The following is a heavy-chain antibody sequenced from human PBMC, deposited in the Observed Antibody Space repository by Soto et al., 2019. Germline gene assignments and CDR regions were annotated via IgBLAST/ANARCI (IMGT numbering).Heavy chain of an antibody. CDR1: GGSLSSGDYY. Sequence: QVQLQESGPGLVKPSQTLSLTCTVSGGSLSSGDYYWSWIRPPPGTGLEWIGYIHYRGSAHSNPSRKSRGTMSVDTSKNQVSLELRSVTAEDTAVDYCAREGDASGAPFDYWGQGTLVTVSS. D-gene: IGHD3-10*01. CDR3: AREGDASGAPFDY. CDR2: IHYRGSA. J-gene: IGHJ4*02. V-gene: IGHV4-30-4*01.